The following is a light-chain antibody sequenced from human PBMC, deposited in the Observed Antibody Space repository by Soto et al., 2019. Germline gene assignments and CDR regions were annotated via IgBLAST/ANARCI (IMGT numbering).Light chain of an antibody. CDR1: QSINAH. V-gene: IGKV3-15*01. CDR3: QQYNTWLWT. Sequence: EVVMTQSPATLSVSPGERVTLSCRASQSINAHFAWYQQKPGQAPRLLIHGASTRATGIPARFSGSGFGTEFILTISSLQSEDFAVYYCQQYNTWLWTFGQGTKVEIQ. CDR2: GAS. J-gene: IGKJ1*01.